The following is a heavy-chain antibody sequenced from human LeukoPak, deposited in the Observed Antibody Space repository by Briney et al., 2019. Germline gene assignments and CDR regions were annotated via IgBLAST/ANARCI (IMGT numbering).Heavy chain of an antibody. CDR2: INHSGST. Sequence: PSETLSLTCAVYGGSFSGYYWSWLRQPPGKGVEWVGEINHSGSTNYNPSLKSRVTISVDTSKNQFSLKLSSVTAADTAVYYCARVPYCGGDCYSPHFDYWGQGTLVTVSS. V-gene: IGHV4-34*01. CDR1: GGSFSGYY. J-gene: IGHJ4*02. CDR3: ARVPYCGGDCYSPHFDY. D-gene: IGHD2-21*02.